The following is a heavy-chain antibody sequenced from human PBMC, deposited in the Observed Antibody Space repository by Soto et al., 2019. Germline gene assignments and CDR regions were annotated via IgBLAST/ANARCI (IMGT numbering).Heavy chain of an antibody. CDR3: ARVRLDYDFWSGYKDNNWFDP. V-gene: IGHV4-4*07. Sequence: PSETLSLTWTVSGGSISSYCWSWIRQPAGKGLEWIGRIYTSGSTNYNPSLKSRVTMSVDTSKNQFSLKLSSVTAADTAVYYCARVRLDYDFWSGYKDNNWFDPWGQGTLVTSPQ. CDR2: IYTSGST. D-gene: IGHD3-3*01. J-gene: IGHJ5*02. CDR1: GGSISSYC.